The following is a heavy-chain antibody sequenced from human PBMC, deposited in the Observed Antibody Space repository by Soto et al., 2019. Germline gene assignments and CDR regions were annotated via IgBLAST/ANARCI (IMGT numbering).Heavy chain of an antibody. Sequence: GGSLSLSCAASGFTYSTYTMHWVRQAPGKGLEWVAVISYDGSNKYYADSVKGRFTISRDNSKNTLYLQMNSLRAEDTAVYYCARVTFRWASHYYGMDVWGQGTTVTVSS. CDR3: ARVTFRWASHYYGMDV. J-gene: IGHJ6*02. D-gene: IGHD6-6*01. V-gene: IGHV3-30-3*01. CDR2: ISYDGSNK. CDR1: GFTYSTYT.